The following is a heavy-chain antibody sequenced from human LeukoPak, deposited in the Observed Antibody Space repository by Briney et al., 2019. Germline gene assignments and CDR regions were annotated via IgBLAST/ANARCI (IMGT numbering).Heavy chain of an antibody. CDR2: ICGSGGST. Sequence: PGGSLRLSCTASGLSLNNHAMRWVRQAPGKGLEWVSAICGSGGSTYYADSVKGRFTISRDNSKNTLYLQMNSLRAEDTVVYYCAKVGEWPSNDYWGQGTLVTVSS. D-gene: IGHD3-10*01. J-gene: IGHJ4*02. CDR3: AKVGEWPSNDY. CDR1: GLSLNNHA. V-gene: IGHV3-23*01.